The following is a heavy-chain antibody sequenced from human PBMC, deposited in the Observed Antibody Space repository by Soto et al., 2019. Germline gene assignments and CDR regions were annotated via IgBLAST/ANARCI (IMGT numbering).Heavy chain of an antibody. J-gene: IGHJ3*02. CDR1: GSIFIGYG. CDR3: ARVATIFGVPRHAFDI. V-gene: IGHV3-33*01. Sequence: GGSLRLSCVVPGSIFIGYGMHWVRQAPGKGLEWVAVIWHDGSEIYYADSVKGRFTISRDNAKNSLYLQMNSLRAEDTALYHCARVATIFGVPRHAFDIWGQGTMVTVSS. D-gene: IGHD3-3*01. CDR2: IWHDGSEI.